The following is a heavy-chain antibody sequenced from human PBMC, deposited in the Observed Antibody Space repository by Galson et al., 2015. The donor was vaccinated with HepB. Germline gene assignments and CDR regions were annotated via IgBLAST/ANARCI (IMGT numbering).Heavy chain of an antibody. CDR1: GYTFTGYY. D-gene: IGHD4-17*01. CDR2: INPNSGGA. V-gene: IGHV1-2*06. Sequence: SVKVSCKASGYTFTGYYMHWVRQAPGQGLEWMGRINPNSGGANYAQEFQGRVTMTRDTSISTAYMELSRLTSDDTAVYYCARDLSAYGDSGNWYSDLWGRGTLVTVSS. J-gene: IGHJ2*01. CDR3: ARDLSAYGDSGNWYSDL.